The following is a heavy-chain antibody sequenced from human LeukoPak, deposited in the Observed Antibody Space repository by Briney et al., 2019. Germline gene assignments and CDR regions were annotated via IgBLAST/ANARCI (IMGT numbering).Heavy chain of an antibody. D-gene: IGHD4-17*01. V-gene: IGHV3-53*04. CDR1: GGSFSGYY. J-gene: IGHJ4*02. CDR3: ARAYLRSPVTPFDY. CDR2: IYSGGST. Sequence: ETLSLTCAVYGGSFSGYYWSWVRQAPGKGLEWVSVIYSGGSTYYADSVKGRFTISRHNSKNTLYLQMNSLRAEDTAVYYCARAYLRSPVTPFDYWGQGTLVTVSS.